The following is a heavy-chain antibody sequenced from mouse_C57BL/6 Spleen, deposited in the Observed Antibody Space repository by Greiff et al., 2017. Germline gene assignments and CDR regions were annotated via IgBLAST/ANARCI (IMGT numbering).Heavy chain of an antibody. Sequence: QVQLQQPGTELVKPGASVKLSCKASGYTFTSYWMHWVKQRPGQGLEWIGNINPSNGGTNYNEKFKSKATLTVDKSSSTAYMQLSSLTSEDSAVYYCAREGHYYGSRDWYFDVWGTGTTVTVSS. CDR2: INPSNGGT. CDR1: GYTFTSYW. D-gene: IGHD1-1*01. V-gene: IGHV1-53*01. J-gene: IGHJ1*03. CDR3: AREGHYYGSRDWYFDV.